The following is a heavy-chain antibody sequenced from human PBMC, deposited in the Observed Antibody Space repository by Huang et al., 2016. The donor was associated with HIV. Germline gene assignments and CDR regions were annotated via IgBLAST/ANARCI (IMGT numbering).Heavy chain of an antibody. CDR1: GYTFETFG. Sequence: QVQLVQSGDEVKKPGASVKVSCKASGYTFETFGISWVRHAPGQGLQWMGRISANNGKTNYAQRYQGRVTRTTDTSTNTAHMELRSLRSDDTALYYCARGYSSGWDDSYFDYWGQGTLVTVSS. D-gene: IGHD6-19*01. V-gene: IGHV1-18*01. CDR3: ARGYSSGWDDSYFDY. J-gene: IGHJ4*02. CDR2: ISANNGKT.